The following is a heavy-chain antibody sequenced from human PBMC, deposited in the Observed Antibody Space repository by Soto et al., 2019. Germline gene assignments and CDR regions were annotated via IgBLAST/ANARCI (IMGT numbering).Heavy chain of an antibody. CDR3: ARCFSGNYPSRPEEQYYFDS. Sequence: SETLSLTCAVYSGSFSGYYYSWIRQPPGKGLEWIGEITHGGYTSYNPSLKSRVTISVDTSKNQFSLKLNSVTAADTAVYYCARCFSGNYPSRPEEQYYFDSWGQGTLVTVSS. D-gene: IGHD1-26*01. J-gene: IGHJ4*02. CDR2: ITHGGYT. V-gene: IGHV4-34*01. CDR1: SGSFSGYY.